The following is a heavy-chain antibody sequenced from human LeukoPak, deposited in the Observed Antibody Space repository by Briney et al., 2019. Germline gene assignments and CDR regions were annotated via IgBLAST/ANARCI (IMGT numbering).Heavy chain of an antibody. Sequence: ASVKVSCKASGYTFTRYDIHWVRQAIGQGLEWMGWMNPNTGNAGYAQKFQGRVTITTDTSVTTAYMELSNLGSDDTALYYCAGARDFWSGHYPTWGQGTLVTVSS. V-gene: IGHV1-8*03. J-gene: IGHJ5*02. CDR2: MNPNTGNA. CDR1: GYTFTRYD. CDR3: AGARDFWSGHYPT. D-gene: IGHD3-3*01.